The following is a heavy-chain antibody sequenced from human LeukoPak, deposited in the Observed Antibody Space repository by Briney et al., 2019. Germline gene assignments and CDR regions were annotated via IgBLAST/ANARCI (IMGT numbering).Heavy chain of an antibody. CDR2: ISSSSSYI. D-gene: IGHD2-8*01. CDR3: ARVLGHCTNGVCPSIY. CDR1: GGTFSSYS. V-gene: IGHV3-21*01. Sequence: SCKASGGTFSSYSMNWVRQAPGKGLEWVSSISSSSSYIYYADSVKGRFTISRDSAKNSLYLQMNSLRAEDTAVYYCARVLGHCTNGVCPSIYWGQGTLVTVSS. J-gene: IGHJ4*02.